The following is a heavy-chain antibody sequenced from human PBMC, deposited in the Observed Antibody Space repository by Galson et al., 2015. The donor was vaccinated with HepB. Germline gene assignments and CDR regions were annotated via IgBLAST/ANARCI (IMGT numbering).Heavy chain of an antibody. Sequence: CAISGDSVSRDTVGWNWIRQSPSRGLEWLGRTYYRSKWYSDYAISVKSRIIINADSSTNQFFLQLNPVTPEDTAVYYCTRVAHLGRRMNVWGQGTTVTV. CDR3: TRVAHLGRRMNV. D-gene: IGHD2/OR15-2a*01. CDR1: GDSVSRDTVG. CDR2: TYYRSKWYS. J-gene: IGHJ6*02. V-gene: IGHV6-1*01.